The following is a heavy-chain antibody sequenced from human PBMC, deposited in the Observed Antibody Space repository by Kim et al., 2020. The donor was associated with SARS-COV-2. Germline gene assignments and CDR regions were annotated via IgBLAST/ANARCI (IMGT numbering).Heavy chain of an antibody. CDR2: ISYDGSNK. Sequence: GGSLRLSCAASGFTFSSYAMHWVRQAPGKGLEWVAVISYDGSNKYYVDSVKGRFTISRDNSKNTLYLQMNSLRAEDTAVYYCANSQSGVLRPYYDSSGSDYWGQGTLVTVSS. J-gene: IGHJ4*02. CDR3: ANSQSGVLRPYYDSSGSDY. CDR1: GFTFSSYA. D-gene: IGHD3-22*01. V-gene: IGHV3-30*04.